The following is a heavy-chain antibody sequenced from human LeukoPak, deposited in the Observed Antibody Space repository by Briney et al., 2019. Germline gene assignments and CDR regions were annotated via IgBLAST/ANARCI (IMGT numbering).Heavy chain of an antibody. CDR3: ARERAAAVYFDY. CDR1: GFTFSSYS. J-gene: IGHJ4*02. Sequence: GGSLRLSCAASGFTFSSYSMNWVRQAPGKGLEWVSSISSSSTYIYYADSVKGRFTISRDSAKNSLYLQMNSLRAEDTAVYYCARERAAAVYFDYWGQGTLVTVSS. V-gene: IGHV3-21*01. CDR2: ISSSSTYI. D-gene: IGHD6-13*01.